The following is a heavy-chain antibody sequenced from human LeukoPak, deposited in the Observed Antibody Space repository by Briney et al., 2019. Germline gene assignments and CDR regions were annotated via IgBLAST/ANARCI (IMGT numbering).Heavy chain of an antibody. CDR1: GGSISSYY. J-gene: IGHJ6*03. Sequence: PSETLSLTCTVPGGSISSYYWSWIRQPPGKGLEWIGYIYYSGSTNYNPSLKSRVTISVDTSKNQFSLKLSSVTAADTAVYYCARRASIAVAGGDYYYYYMDVWGKGTTVTISS. V-gene: IGHV4-59*01. CDR2: IYYSGST. D-gene: IGHD6-19*01. CDR3: ARRASIAVAGGDYYYYYMDV.